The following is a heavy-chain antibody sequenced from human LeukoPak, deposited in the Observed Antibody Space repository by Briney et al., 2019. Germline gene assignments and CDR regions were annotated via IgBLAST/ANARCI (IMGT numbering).Heavy chain of an antibody. V-gene: IGHV3-53*01. CDR1: GFTVSSNY. D-gene: IGHD3-22*01. Sequence: GGSLRLSCAASGFTVSSNYMSWVRQAPGKGLEWVSVIYSGGSTYYAASVKGRFTISRDNSKNTLYLQMNSLRAEDTAVYYCASSYYDSSDYWGQGTLVTVSS. J-gene: IGHJ4*02. CDR2: IYSGGST. CDR3: ASSYYDSSDY.